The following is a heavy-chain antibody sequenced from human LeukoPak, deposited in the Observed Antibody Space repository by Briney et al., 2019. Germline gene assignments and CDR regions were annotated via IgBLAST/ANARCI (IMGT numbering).Heavy chain of an antibody. J-gene: IGHJ6*02. CDR1: GFTFSNAW. Sequence: GGSLRLSCAASGFTFSNAWMSWVRQAPGKGLEWVGRIKSKTDGGTTDYAAPVKGRFTISRDDSKNTLYLQMNSLKTEDTAVYYCARLDARCSSTSCHTYYYYGMDVWGQGTTVTVSS. CDR2: IKSKTDGGTT. V-gene: IGHV3-15*01. CDR3: ARLDARCSSTSCHTYYYYGMDV. D-gene: IGHD2-2*01.